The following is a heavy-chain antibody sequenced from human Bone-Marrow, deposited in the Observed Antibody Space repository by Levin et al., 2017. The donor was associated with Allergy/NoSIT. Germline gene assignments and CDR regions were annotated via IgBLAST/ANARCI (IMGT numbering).Heavy chain of an antibody. CDR2: ISSTSSET. V-gene: IGHV3-11*05. Sequence: PGESLKISCAASGFTFSDYYMSWIRQAPGKGLEWISYISSTSSETNYADSVKGRFTISRDNAKNSLFLQMNSLRAEDTAIYYCARDRTAASGAFFYYAFDVWGQGTTVAVSS. D-gene: IGHD6-25*01. CDR3: ARDRTAASGAFFYYAFDV. J-gene: IGHJ6*02. CDR1: GFTFSDYY.